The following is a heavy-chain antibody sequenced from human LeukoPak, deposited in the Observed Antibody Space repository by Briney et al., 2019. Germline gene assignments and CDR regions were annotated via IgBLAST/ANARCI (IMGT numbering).Heavy chain of an antibody. J-gene: IGHJ4*02. CDR3: ARGPIWLQWDVDY. V-gene: IGHV3-30*01. Sequence: PGRSLRLSCAASGFTSSSYAMHWVRQAPGKGLEWVAVISYDGSNKYYADSVKGRFTISRDNSKNTLYLQMNSLRAEDTAVYYCARGPIWLQWDVDYWGQGTLVTVSS. D-gene: IGHD5-24*01. CDR1: GFTSSSYA. CDR2: ISYDGSNK.